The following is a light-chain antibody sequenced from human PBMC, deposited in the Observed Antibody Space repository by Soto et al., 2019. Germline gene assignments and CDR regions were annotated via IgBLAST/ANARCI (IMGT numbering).Light chain of an antibody. J-gene: IGKJ1*01. CDR2: NLS. CDR1: QSLVHSDGNTY. Sequence: IMLTQTPLSSPVTLGQPASISCRSSQSLVHSDGNTYLSWLHQRPGQPPRLLIYNLSNRFSRVPDRFSGSGAGTDFTLKISRVEAEDVGVDYCMQGPQFPRTFGQGTKVEIK. CDR3: MQGPQFPRT. V-gene: IGKV2-24*01.